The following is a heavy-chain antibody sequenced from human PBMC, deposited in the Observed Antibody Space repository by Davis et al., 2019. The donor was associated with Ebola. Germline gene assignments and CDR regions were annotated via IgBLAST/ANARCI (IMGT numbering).Heavy chain of an antibody. D-gene: IGHD6-13*01. CDR2: INHSGST. CDR1: GGSFSGYY. CDR3: ARIAVGSSWYYFDY. V-gene: IGHV4-34*01. Sequence: GSLRLSCAVYGGSFSGYYWSWIRQPPGKGLEWIGEINHSGSTNYDPSLKSRVTMSMDTSKNQFSLKLTSVTAADTAVYYCARIAVGSSWYYFDYWGQGTLVPVSS. J-gene: IGHJ4*02.